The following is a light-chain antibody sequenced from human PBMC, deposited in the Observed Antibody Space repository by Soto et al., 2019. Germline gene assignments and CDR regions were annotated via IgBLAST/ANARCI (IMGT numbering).Light chain of an antibody. Sequence: EIVLTQSPVTLSVSPRERATLSCKTSQIVGTNLGWYQQKPGQAPRLLMYGAFIRAPGFPVRFRGTGSGSEFTLTTISLHSEAGALHYCQQYDKWPYTFGQGTNLEIK. J-gene: IGKJ2*01. CDR1: QIVGTN. CDR2: GAF. CDR3: QQYDKWPYT. V-gene: IGKV3-15*01.